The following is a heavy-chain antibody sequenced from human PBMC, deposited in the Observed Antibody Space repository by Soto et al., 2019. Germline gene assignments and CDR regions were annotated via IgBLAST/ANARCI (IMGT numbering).Heavy chain of an antibody. CDR3: VRIRYQLPSSVLWLDP. CDR2: INHVGGT. D-gene: IGHD3-16*01. Sequence: SETLSLLCAVYGGFLSESYWTWIRQPPVKGLEWIGEINHVGGTNYNPSLKSRVTMSVDTSQNQFSLRLISVTAADTAMYFCVRIRYQLPSSVLWLDPWGQGTPVTVSS. CDR1: GGFLSESY. V-gene: IGHV4-34*01. J-gene: IGHJ5*02.